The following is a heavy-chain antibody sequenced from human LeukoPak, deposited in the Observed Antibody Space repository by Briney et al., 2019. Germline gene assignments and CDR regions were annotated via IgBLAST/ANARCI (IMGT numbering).Heavy chain of an antibody. V-gene: IGHV3-23*01. CDR2: ISGSGGSK. J-gene: IGHJ4*02. CDR3: AKDLLRREYYFDY. Sequence: GGSLRLSCAASGFTFSSYAMSWVRQAPGKGLEWVSVISGSGGSKYYAGSVKGRFTISRDNSKNTLYLQMNSLRAEDTAVYYCAKDLLRREYYFDYWGQGTLVTVSS. CDR1: GFTFSSYA. D-gene: IGHD1-26*01.